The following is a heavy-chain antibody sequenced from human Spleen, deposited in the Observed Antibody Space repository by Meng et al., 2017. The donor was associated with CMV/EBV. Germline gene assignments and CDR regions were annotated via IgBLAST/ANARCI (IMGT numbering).Heavy chain of an antibody. J-gene: IGHJ5*02. V-gene: IGHV3-11*01. CDR3: AKPPERVGGLLANGWFDP. CDR1: GFTFSDYY. CDR2: IRGSGTVI. D-gene: IGHD2-15*01. Sequence: GESLKISCVASGFTFSDYYMTWIRLAPGKGLEWVSYIRGSGTVIYYADSVKGRFTISRDNARNSVYLQMSSLKAEDTAMYYCAKPPERVGGLLANGWFDPWGQGTLVTVSS.